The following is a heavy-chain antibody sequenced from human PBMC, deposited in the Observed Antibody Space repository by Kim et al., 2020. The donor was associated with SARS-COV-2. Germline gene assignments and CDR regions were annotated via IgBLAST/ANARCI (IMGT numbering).Heavy chain of an antibody. Sequence: GGSLRLSCAASGFTFSSYSMNWVRQAPGKGLEWVSYISSSSSTIYYADSVKGRFTISRDNAKNSLYLQMNSLRDEDTAVYYCAREDQVQLWLSGNWGLGYGMDVWGQGTTVTVSS. J-gene: IGHJ6*02. CDR1: GFTFSSYS. CDR3: AREDQVQLWLSGNWGLGYGMDV. CDR2: ISSSSSTI. V-gene: IGHV3-48*02. D-gene: IGHD5-18*01.